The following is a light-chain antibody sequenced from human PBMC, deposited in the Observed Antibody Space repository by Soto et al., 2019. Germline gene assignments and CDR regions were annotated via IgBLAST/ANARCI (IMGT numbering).Light chain of an antibody. V-gene: IGKV1-8*01. J-gene: IGKJ1*01. CDR1: QGISSY. CDR3: QQYYSYHRT. Sequence: AILMTQSPSSFSASTGYRVSITCRASQGISSYLAWYQQKPGKAPKLLIYAASTLQSGFPSRFSGSGSGTDFTLTISCLQSEDFATYYCQQYYSYHRTFGQGTKVDIK. CDR2: AAS.